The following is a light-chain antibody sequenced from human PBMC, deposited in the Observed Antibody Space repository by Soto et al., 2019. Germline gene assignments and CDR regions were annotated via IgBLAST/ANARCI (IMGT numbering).Light chain of an antibody. CDR3: QQRST. V-gene: IGKV3-11*01. J-gene: IGKJ4*01. CDR2: VAS. Sequence: EIVLTQSPATLSLSPGERDTLSCRASQSISSYLAWYQQKPGQAPRLLIYVASNRATGIPARFTGSGSGTDFTLTISSLEPEDFAVYYCQQRSTFGGGTKVDIK. CDR1: QSISSY.